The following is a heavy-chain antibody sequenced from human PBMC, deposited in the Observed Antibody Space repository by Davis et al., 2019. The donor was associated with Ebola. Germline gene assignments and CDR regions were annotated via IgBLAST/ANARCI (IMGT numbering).Heavy chain of an antibody. D-gene: IGHD6-6*01. J-gene: IGHJ4*02. CDR3: ARRVGGVIAARPVDY. CDR1: GYTFTSYD. CDR2: MDPNSDNT. V-gene: IGHV1-8*01. Sequence: AASVKVSCKASGYTFTSYDINWVRQATGQGLEWMGWMDPNSDNTGYAQKFQGRVTMTSNTSISPAYMELSSLRSEDTAVYYCARRVGGVIAARPVDYWGQGTLVTVSS.